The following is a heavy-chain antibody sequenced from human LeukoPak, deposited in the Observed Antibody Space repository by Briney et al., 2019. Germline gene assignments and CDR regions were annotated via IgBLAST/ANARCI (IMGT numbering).Heavy chain of an antibody. CDR2: INHSGST. D-gene: IGHD3-22*01. J-gene: IGHJ5*02. Sequence: SQTLSLTCTVSGGSISSGGYYWSWIRQHPGKGLEWIGEINHSGSTNYNPSPKSRVTISVDTSKNQFSLKLSSVTAVDTAVYYCARSDYDEGWFDPWGQGTLVTVPS. V-gene: IGHV4-31*03. CDR1: GGSISSGGYY. CDR3: ARSDYDEGWFDP.